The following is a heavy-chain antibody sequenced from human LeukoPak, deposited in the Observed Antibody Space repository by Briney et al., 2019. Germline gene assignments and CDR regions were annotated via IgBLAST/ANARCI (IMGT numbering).Heavy chain of an antibody. Sequence: SVKVSCKASGGTFSSYAISWVRQAPGQGLEWMGRIIPILGIANYAQKFQGRVTITADKSTSTAYMELSSLRSEDTAVYYCSTLTTGGREYYFENWGRGTLVTVSS. V-gene: IGHV1-69*04. CDR1: GGTFSSYA. CDR3: STLTTGGREYYFEN. CDR2: IIPILGIA. D-gene: IGHD4-11*01. J-gene: IGHJ4*02.